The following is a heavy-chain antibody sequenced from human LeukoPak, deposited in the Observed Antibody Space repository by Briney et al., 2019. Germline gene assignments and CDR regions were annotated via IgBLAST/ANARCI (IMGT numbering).Heavy chain of an antibody. CDR1: GYTFIGYY. V-gene: IGHV1-2*02. Sequence: GASVKVSCKASGYTFIGYYMHWVRQAPGQGLEWMGWINPNSGGTNYAQKFQGRVTMTRDTSISTAYMEVNRLKSDDTAVYYCARYDILTVYAYWGQGTLVTVSS. D-gene: IGHD3-9*01. CDR3: ARYDILTVYAY. J-gene: IGHJ4*02. CDR2: INPNSGGT.